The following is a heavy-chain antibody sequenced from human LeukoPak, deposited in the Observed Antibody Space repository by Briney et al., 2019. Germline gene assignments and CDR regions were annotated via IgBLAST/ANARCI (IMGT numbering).Heavy chain of an antibody. J-gene: IGHJ3*02. CDR3: ARSKGPAIRLGDAFDI. D-gene: IGHD5-18*01. CDR2: ISYDGSNN. CDR1: GFTFSSYA. V-gene: IGHV3-30*04. Sequence: PGRSLRLSCAASGFTFSSYAMHWVRQAPGKGLEWVAVISYDGSNNYYADSVKGRFTISRDNSKNTLYLQMNSLRAEDTAVYYCARSKGPAIRLGDAFDIWGQGTMVTVSS.